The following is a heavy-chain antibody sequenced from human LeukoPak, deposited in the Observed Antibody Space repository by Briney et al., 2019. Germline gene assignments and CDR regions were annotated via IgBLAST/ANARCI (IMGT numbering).Heavy chain of an antibody. CDR2: AYFNGIT. CDR1: GVSITSHF. J-gene: IGHJ5*02. Sequence: SATLSLTCTVSGVSITSHFWSWIRQSPGQGLEWIGYAYFNGITNYNPSLKSRVTISVDTSKNQFSLKLSSVTAADTAVYYCARAGDIVVGPNWFDPWGQGTLVTVSS. CDR3: ARAGDIVVGPNWFDP. D-gene: IGHD2-15*01. V-gene: IGHV4-59*11.